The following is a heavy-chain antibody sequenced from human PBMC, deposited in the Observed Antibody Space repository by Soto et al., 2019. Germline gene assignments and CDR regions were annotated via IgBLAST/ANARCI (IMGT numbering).Heavy chain of an antibody. CDR1: GYSFTSYR. CDR3: ARSSSVYYYEF. Sequence: GESLKISCRGSGYSFTSYRIGWVRQMPGKGLEWMGIIYPGDSDTRYSPSFQGQVTISADKSISTAYLQWSSLKASDTAMYYCARSSSVYYYEFWGQGTLVTVSS. V-gene: IGHV5-51*01. CDR2: IYPGDSDT. D-gene: IGHD3-22*01. J-gene: IGHJ4*02.